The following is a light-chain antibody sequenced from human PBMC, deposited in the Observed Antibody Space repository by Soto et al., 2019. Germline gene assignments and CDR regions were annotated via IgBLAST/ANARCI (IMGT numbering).Light chain of an antibody. V-gene: IGKV3-15*01. J-gene: IGKJ1*01. Sequence: EIVMTQSPATLSVSPGERATLSCRASQSVGTYLAWYQQKPGQAPRLLIYGASTRAAGISPRFSGGGSGTEFTLTICRLQSEDFAVYYCQQYNDWPRTFGQGTKVGIK. CDR1: QSVGTY. CDR3: QQYNDWPRT. CDR2: GAS.